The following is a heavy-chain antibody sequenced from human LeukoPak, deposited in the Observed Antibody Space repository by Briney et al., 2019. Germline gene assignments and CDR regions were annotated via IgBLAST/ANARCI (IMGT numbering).Heavy chain of an antibody. CDR2: IYHSGST. Sequence: PSGTLSLTCAVSGGSISSSNWWSWVRQPPGKGLEWIGEIYHSGSTNYKPSLKSRVTISVDRSKNQFSLKLSSVTAADTAVYYCARLPNNPRGVIIIRAFDIWGQGTMVTVSS. CDR1: GGSISSSNW. V-gene: IGHV4-4*02. D-gene: IGHD3-10*01. J-gene: IGHJ3*02. CDR3: ARLPNNPRGVIIIRAFDI.